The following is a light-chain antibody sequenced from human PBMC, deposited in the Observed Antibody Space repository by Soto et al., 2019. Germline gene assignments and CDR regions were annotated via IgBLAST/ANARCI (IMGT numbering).Light chain of an antibody. CDR1: SSDVVTYKY. CDR2: EVS. Sequence: QSALTQPASVSGSPGQSIAISCTGTSSDVVTYKYVSGYQQHPGKAPKLMIYEVSMRHSGVSDRFSGPKSGNTASLTISGLRPEDEAYYYCCSYAGSTTRVVFGGGTQLTGL. CDR3: CSYAGSTTRVV. V-gene: IGLV2-14*01. J-gene: IGLJ2*01.